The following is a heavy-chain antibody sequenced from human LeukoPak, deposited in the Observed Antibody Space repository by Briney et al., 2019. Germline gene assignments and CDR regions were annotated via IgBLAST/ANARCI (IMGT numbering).Heavy chain of an antibody. J-gene: IGHJ5*02. CDR3: AKAGGYGSGSYRNWFDP. CDR1: GFTFSSDG. Sequence: PGGSLRLSCATSGFTFSSDGMSWVRQDPGKGLEWVSGISGSGGGTYYADSVKGRFTISRDNSKNTLYLQMNSLRAEDTAVYYCAKAGGYGSGSYRNWFDPGGQGTLVTVS. CDR2: ISGSGGGT. D-gene: IGHD3-10*01. V-gene: IGHV3-23*01.